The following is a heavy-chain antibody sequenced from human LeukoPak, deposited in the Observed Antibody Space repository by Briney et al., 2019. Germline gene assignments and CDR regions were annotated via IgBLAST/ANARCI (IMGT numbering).Heavy chain of an antibody. D-gene: IGHD4-17*01. V-gene: IGHV3-7*01. CDR2: IEQDGSEK. CDR1: GFTFSSYA. J-gene: IGHJ4*02. Sequence: GGSLRLSCAAFGFTFSSYAMSWVRQAPGKGLEWVANIEQDGSEKYYVDSVKGRFTISRDNAKNSLYLQMNSLRAEDTAVYYCARTTTTVVTQHFDYWGQGTLVTVSS. CDR3: ARTTTTVVTQHFDY.